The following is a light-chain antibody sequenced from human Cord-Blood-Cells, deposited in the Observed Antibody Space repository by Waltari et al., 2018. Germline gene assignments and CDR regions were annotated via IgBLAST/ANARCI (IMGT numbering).Light chain of an antibody. CDR2: DAS. Sequence: IVLPHSPATLALSPGGRATLSCRASQSVSRYLAWYQQKPGQAPRLLIYDASNRATGIPARFSGSGSGTDFTLTISSLEPEDFAVYYCQQRSNWPLTFGGGTKVEIK. J-gene: IGKJ4*01. CDR3: QQRSNWPLT. CDR1: QSVSRY. V-gene: IGKV3-11*01.